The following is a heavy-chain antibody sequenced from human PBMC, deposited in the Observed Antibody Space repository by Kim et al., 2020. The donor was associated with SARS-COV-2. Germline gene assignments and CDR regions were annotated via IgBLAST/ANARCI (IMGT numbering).Heavy chain of an antibody. J-gene: IGHJ5*02. CDR2: ISGYNGNT. V-gene: IGHV1-18*01. CDR3: ARALSFYGYYAWFDP. CDR1: GYTFTSFG. D-gene: IGHD4-17*01. Sequence: ASVKVSCKASGYTFTSFGITWVRQVPGEGLEWLGWISGYNGNTKYAQSVQGRVTMTRDTSTSTAHMELKSLRSDDTAVYYCARALSFYGYYAWFDPWGQGTLVTVSS.